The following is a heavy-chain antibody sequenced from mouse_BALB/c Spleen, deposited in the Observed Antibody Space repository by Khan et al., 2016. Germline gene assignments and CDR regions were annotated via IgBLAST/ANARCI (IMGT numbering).Heavy chain of an antibody. CDR3: ARFSYYGRGFAY. Sequence: EVQLQESGPGLVKPSQSLSLTCTVTGYSITSDYAWNWIRQFPGNKLEWMGYISYSGSTSYNPSLKSRISITRDTSKNQFFLQLNSVTTEDTATXYCARFSYYGRGFAYWGQGTLVTVSA. CDR2: ISYSGST. CDR1: GYSITSDYA. D-gene: IGHD1-1*01. J-gene: IGHJ3*01. V-gene: IGHV3-2*02.